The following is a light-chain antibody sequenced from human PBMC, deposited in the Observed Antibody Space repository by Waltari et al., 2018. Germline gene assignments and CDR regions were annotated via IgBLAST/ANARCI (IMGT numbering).Light chain of an antibody. J-gene: IGLJ3*02. CDR1: GSNIGAGYD. CDR3: QSYDTSLTVV. CDR2: GRP. V-gene: IGLV1-40*01. Sequence: QSVLTQPPSVSGAPGQTVTISCTGSGSNIGAGYDVHWYQQVPRAAPKLLIYGRPRRPLGGPDRFFGSTSGTSASLAITGLQAEDEAVYYCQSYDTSLTVVFGGGTKLTVL.